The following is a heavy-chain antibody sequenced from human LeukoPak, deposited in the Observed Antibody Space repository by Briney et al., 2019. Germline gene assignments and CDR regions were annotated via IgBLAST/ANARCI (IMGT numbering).Heavy chain of an antibody. V-gene: IGHV5-51*01. J-gene: IGHJ4*02. D-gene: IGHD1-26*01. CDR3: ARPLQGIVGATGFDY. Sequence: GESLKISCQGSEYSFATYWIAWLRQMPGKGLEWMGIIYPSDSDTRYSPSFQGQVSISADKSIKTAYLQWSSLKASDTAVYYCARPLQGIVGATGFDYWGQGTLVTVSS. CDR2: IYPSDSDT. CDR1: EYSFATYW.